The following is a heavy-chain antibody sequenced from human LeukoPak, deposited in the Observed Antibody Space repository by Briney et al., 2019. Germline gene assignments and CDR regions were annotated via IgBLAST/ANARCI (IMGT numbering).Heavy chain of an antibody. Sequence: SETLSLTCTASGVSISTYYWSWIRQPPRKGLEWIGYIHYAGSTNYNPSLKGRVTISVDTSKNQFSLKLSCVTAADAAVYYCARVEEGYGSGRRENYYYYYMDVGGEGTTVTISS. J-gene: IGHJ6*03. CDR1: GVSISTYY. D-gene: IGHD3-10*01. CDR2: IHYAGST. CDR3: ARVEEGYGSGRRENYYYYYMDV. V-gene: IGHV4-59*01.